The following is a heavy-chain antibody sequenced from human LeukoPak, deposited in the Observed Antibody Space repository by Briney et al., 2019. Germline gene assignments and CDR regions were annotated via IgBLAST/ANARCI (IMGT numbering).Heavy chain of an antibody. CDR2: IIPILGIA. Sequence: ASVKVSCKASGGTFSSYAISWVRQAPGQGLEWMGRIIPILGIANYAQKFQGRVTITADISTSTAYMELSSLRSEDTAVYYCARDPLTDIVVVVAGLDVWGQGTTVTVSS. D-gene: IGHD2-15*01. J-gene: IGHJ6*02. CDR3: ARDPLTDIVVVVAGLDV. V-gene: IGHV1-69*04. CDR1: GGTFSSYA.